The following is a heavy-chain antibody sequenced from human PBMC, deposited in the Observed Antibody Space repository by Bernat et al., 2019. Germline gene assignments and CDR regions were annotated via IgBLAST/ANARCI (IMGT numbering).Heavy chain of an antibody. CDR1: GYTFTGYY. CDR2: INPNSGGT. Sequence: QVQLVQSGAEVKKPGASVKVSCKASGYTFTGYYMHWVRQAPGQGLEWMGWINPNSGGTNYAQKFQGWVTMTRETSISTAYMELSRLGSDDTAVYYCARRDGRGSSDYGMDVWGQGTTVTVSS. V-gene: IGHV1-2*04. J-gene: IGHJ6*02. CDR3: ARRDGRGSSDYGMDV. D-gene: IGHD6-6*01.